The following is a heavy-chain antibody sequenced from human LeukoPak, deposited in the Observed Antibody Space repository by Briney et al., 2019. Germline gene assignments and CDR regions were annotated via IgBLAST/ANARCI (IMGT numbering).Heavy chain of an antibody. D-gene: IGHD3-22*01. V-gene: IGHV3-72*01. CDR2: IRNEADSYTT. J-gene: IGHJ4*02. Sequence: GGSLRLSCAASGFTFGSCWMNWVRQTPGMGLEWVGRIRNEADSYTTEYAASVQGRFTISRDDSKSSMFLQMNSLKAEDTAVYYCARVSSGGYYYFDYWGQGTLVTVSS. CDR1: GFTFGSCW. CDR3: ARVSSGGYYYFDY.